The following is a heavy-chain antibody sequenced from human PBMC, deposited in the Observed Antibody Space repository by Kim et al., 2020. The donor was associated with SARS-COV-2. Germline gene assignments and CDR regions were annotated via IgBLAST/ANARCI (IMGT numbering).Heavy chain of an antibody. J-gene: IGHJ4*02. CDR1: GFTFSSYW. CDR2: IKQDGSEK. CDR3: ARGGQLWFGESYFDS. Sequence: GGSLRLSCAASGFTFSSYWMNWVRQAPGKGLEWVANIKQDGSEKYYVASVKGRFSISRDNTKNSLYLQMNSLRAEDTAVYYCARGGQLWFGESYFDSWGQGTLVTVSS. V-gene: IGHV3-7*01. D-gene: IGHD3-10*01.